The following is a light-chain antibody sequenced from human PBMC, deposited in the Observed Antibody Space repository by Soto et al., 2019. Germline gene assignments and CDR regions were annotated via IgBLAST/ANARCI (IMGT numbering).Light chain of an antibody. V-gene: IGKV3-20*01. CDR2: DTS. J-gene: IGKJ1*01. CDR1: QSVSSSY. Sequence: EIVLTQSPGTLSLSPGERATLSCRASQSVSSSYLAWYQQTPGQAPRLLVYDTSYRATGVPDRFSGSGSGTDFTLTSSRLEPEDSAVYYCQQYDSSPWTFGQGTKVEIK. CDR3: QQYDSSPWT.